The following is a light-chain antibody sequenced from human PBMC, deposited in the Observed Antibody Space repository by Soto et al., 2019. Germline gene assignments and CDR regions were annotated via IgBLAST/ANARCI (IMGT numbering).Light chain of an antibody. V-gene: IGKV1-5*03. CDR2: KAS. J-gene: IGKJ4*01. CDR1: QNINSW. CDR3: QQYEIYPLT. Sequence: DIQMTQSPSTLSASVGDIVTITCRASQNINSWLAGYQQKPGKAPKLLIYKASSLESGVPSRFSGSGSGTEFTLTISSLQPDDFATYYCQQYEIYPLTFGEGTGVEIK.